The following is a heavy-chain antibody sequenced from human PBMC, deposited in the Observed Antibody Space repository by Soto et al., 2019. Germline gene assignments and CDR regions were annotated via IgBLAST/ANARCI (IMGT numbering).Heavy chain of an antibody. CDR3: VRGGGSNYYGLDV. CDR2: LSPNDGKT. Sequence: QVQVVQSGAEVKQPGASVKVSCKASGYAFPNYGLTWVRQAPGRGLEWLGWLSPNDGKTNYAQKFQGRVTMTADTSTSTAYMDLGSLRFADTAIYYCVRGGGSNYYGLDVWGQGTAVSVSS. D-gene: IGHD3-16*01. CDR1: GYAFPNYG. J-gene: IGHJ6*02. V-gene: IGHV1-18*01.